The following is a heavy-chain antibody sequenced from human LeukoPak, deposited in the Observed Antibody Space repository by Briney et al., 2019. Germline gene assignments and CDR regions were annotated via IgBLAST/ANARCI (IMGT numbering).Heavy chain of an antibody. CDR3: ARSVWVTNYYYYYMDV. V-gene: IGHV3-74*01. D-gene: IGHD3-16*01. J-gene: IGHJ6*03. CDR1: GFTFSSYW. CDR2: INSDGSST. Sequence: GGSLRLSCAASGFTFSSYWMHWVRQAPGKGLVWVSRINSDGSSTSYADSVKGRFTISRDDAKNSLYLQMNSLRAEDTAVYYCARSVWVTNYYYYYMDVWGKGTTVTISS.